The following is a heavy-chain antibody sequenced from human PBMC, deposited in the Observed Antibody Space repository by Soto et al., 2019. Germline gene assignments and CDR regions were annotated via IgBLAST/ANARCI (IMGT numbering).Heavy chain of an antibody. CDR1: GYTFTGNY. Sequence: SVKVSCKASGYTFTGNYMHWVRQAPGQGLEWMGGIIPIFGTANYAQKFQGRVTITADESTSTAYMELSSLRSEDTAVYYCARAWYYYDSSGYSHPWGQGTLVTVSS. CDR2: IIPIFGTA. J-gene: IGHJ5*02. V-gene: IGHV1-69*13. CDR3: ARAWYYYDSSGYSHP. D-gene: IGHD3-22*01.